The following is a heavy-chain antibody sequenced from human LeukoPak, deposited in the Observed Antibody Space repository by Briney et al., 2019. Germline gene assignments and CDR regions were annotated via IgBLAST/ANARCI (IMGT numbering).Heavy chain of an antibody. V-gene: IGHV1-46*01. CDR3: ARGLGTYDWFDP. D-gene: IGHD7-27*01. Sequence: GASVKVSCKASGYTFTSYYMHWVRQAPGQGLEWTGIINPSGGSTSYAQKFQGRVTMTRDMSTSTVYMELSSLRSEDTAVYYCARGLGTYDWFDPWGQGTLVTVSS. CDR1: GYTFTSYY. CDR2: INPSGGST. J-gene: IGHJ5*02.